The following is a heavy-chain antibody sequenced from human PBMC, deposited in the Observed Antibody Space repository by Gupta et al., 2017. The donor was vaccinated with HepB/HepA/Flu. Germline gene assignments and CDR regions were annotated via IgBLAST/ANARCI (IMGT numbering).Heavy chain of an antibody. J-gene: IGHJ4*02. V-gene: IGHV3-9*01. CDR1: GFSFDDYA. Sequence: EVQLLESGGGLVQPGRPLRLSCASSGFSFDDYAMHWVRQAPGKGLEWVSGISWNGGNKNYTDSVKGRFTISRENAKNSLYMQMNSLRAEDTALYYCAREIGHFDYLGQGTLITVSS. CDR2: ISWNGGNK. CDR3: AREIGHFDY.